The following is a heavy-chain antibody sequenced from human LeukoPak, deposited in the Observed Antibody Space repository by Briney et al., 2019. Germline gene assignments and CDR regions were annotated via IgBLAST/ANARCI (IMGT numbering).Heavy chain of an antibody. D-gene: IGHD4/OR15-4a*01. CDR1: GFTFSSYG. CDR2: ISGSGGST. V-gene: IGHV3-23*01. CDR3: VRDTLGEGEDANYAVYYFDY. J-gene: IGHJ4*02. Sequence: PGGSLRLSCAASGFTFSSYGMSWVRQAPGKGLEWVSAISGSGGSTYYADSVKGRFTISRDNSKNSLDLQMNSLRAEDTAVYYCVRDTLGEGEDANYAVYYFDYWGQGTPVTVSS.